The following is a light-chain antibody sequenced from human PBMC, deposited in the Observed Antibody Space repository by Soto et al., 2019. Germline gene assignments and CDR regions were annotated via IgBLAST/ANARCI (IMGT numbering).Light chain of an antibody. Sequence: SYELTQPPSVPVAPGKTARITCGGNNIGSKSVHWYQQKPGQTPILVIYFDSDRPSGIPERFSGSNSGNTATLTISRVEAGDEADYYCQVWDSSSDHVVFGGRTKLTVL. CDR2: FDS. CDR3: QVWDSSSDHVV. CDR1: NIGSKS. J-gene: IGLJ2*01. V-gene: IGLV3-21*04.